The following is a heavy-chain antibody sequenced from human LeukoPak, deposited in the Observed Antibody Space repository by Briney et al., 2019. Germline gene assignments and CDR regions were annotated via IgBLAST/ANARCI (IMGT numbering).Heavy chain of an antibody. Sequence: GGSLRLSCAASGFTFSSYAMYWVRQAPGKGLEWVSSISSSGSFLYYADSVKGRFTISRDNAKNSLYLQMNSLRAEDTAVYYCARVYCSSTSCPNWFDPWGQGTLVTVSS. D-gene: IGHD2-2*01. CDR1: GFTFSSYA. CDR2: ISSSGSFL. V-gene: IGHV3-21*01. J-gene: IGHJ5*02. CDR3: ARVYCSSTSCPNWFDP.